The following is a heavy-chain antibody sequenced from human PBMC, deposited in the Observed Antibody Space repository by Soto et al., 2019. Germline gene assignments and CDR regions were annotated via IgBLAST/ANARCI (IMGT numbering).Heavy chain of an antibody. J-gene: IGHJ4*02. CDR3: ARGRYGDY. CDR1: GYIFTTYG. Sequence: QVHLVQSGAEVKKPGASVKVSCKGSGYIFTTYGITWVRQAPGQGLEWMGWISAHNGNTNYAQKLQGRDTVTRDTSTSTAYMELRNLRSDDTAVYYCARGRYGDYWGQGALVTVSS. V-gene: IGHV1-18*01. CDR2: ISAHNGNT. D-gene: IGHD1-1*01.